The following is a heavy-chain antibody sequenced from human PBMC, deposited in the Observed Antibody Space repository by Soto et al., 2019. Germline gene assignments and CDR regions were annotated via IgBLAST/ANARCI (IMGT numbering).Heavy chain of an antibody. Sequence: ASVKVSCKASGGTFSSYAISWVRQAPGQGLEWMGGITPIFGTANYAQKFQGRVTITADESTSTAYMELSSLRSEDTAVYYCASVRQNYYYHSSGYNPSYYYGMDVWGQATTVTVSS. V-gene: IGHV1-69*13. CDR3: ASVRQNYYYHSSGYNPSYYYGMDV. D-gene: IGHD3-22*01. CDR2: ITPIFGTA. J-gene: IGHJ6*02. CDR1: GGTFSSYA.